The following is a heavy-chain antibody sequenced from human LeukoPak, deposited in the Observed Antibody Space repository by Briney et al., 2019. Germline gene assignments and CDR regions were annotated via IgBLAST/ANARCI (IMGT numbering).Heavy chain of an antibody. V-gene: IGHV3-23*01. J-gene: IGHJ4*02. D-gene: IGHD3-9*01. CDR3: AKTDPADWYYFDY. CDR1: GFTFSNYA. Sequence: SGGSLRLSCAASGFTFSNYAMNWVRQAPGKGLEWVSAINGRGGSTFYADSMKGRFTISRDNSKNTLYLQMNTLRAEDTAVYYCAKTDPADWYYFDYWGQGTLVTVSS. CDR2: INGRGGST.